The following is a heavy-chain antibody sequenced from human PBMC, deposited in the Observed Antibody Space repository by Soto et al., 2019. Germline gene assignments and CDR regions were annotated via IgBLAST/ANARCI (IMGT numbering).Heavy chain of an antibody. CDR3: AHRRRGGIAARLDYYYYGMDV. Sequence: SGPTLVNPTQTLTLTCTFSGFSLSTSGVGVGWIRQPPGKALEWLALIYWNDDKRYSPSLKSRLTITKDTSKNQVVLTMTNMDPVDTATYYCAHRRRGGIAARLDYYYYGMDVWGQGTTVTV. CDR2: IYWNDDK. D-gene: IGHD6-6*01. V-gene: IGHV2-5*01. CDR1: GFSLSTSGVG. J-gene: IGHJ6*02.